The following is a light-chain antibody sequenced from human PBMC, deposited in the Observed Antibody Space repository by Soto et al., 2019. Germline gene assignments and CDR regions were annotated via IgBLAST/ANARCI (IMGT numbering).Light chain of an antibody. V-gene: IGLV2-14*01. CDR1: SSDVGGYDY. CDR2: EVT. Sequence: QSVLTQPASVSGSPGQSITISCTGTSSDVGGYDYVSWYQQHPGTAPSLIIFEVTNRPSGVSNRFSGSKSGNTASLTISGLQAEDEADYYCTSSTSSSTQVFGTGTKVTVL. J-gene: IGLJ1*01. CDR3: TSSTSSSTQV.